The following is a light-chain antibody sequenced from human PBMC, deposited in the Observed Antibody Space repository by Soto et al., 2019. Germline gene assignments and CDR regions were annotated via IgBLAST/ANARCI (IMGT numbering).Light chain of an antibody. V-gene: IGKV1-9*01. J-gene: IGKJ2*01. CDR2: TAS. Sequence: IQVTQSPSFLSASVGDRVTITCRASQGISNYLAWYQQKPGRAPKLLIYTASTLHSGVPSRFSGSGSGTEFTLTISSLQPEDFATYYCQQFNNYPRTVGQGTKLEIK. CDR1: QGISNY. CDR3: QQFNNYPRT.